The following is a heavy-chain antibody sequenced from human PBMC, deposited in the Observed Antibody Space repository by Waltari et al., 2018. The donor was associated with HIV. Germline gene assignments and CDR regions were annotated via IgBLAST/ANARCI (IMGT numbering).Heavy chain of an antibody. CDR2: ISSDGSKK. Sequence: QVQLVESGGGVVQPGRSLRLSCAASGFTFSSYATHWVRQAPGNGREWVAIISSDGSKKYYAESVKGRFTISRDNSKNTLYLQMNSLRAEDTAVYFCARDPDTMLRGVFLDYWGQGALVTVSS. CDR3: ARDPDTMLRGVFLDY. J-gene: IGHJ4*02. V-gene: IGHV3-30-3*01. CDR1: GFTFSSYA. D-gene: IGHD3-10*01.